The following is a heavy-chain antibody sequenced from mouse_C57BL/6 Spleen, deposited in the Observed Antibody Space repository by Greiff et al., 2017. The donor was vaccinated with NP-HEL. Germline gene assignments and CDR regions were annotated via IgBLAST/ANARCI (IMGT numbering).Heavy chain of an antibody. J-gene: IGHJ4*01. CDR2: IDPETGGT. CDR3: TRITTVVRYYAMDY. V-gene: IGHV1-15*01. CDR1: GYTFTDYE. D-gene: IGHD1-1*01. Sequence: VQLQQSGAELVRPGASVTLSCKASGYTFTDYEMHWVKQTPVHGLEWIGAIDPETGGTAYNQKFKGKAILTADKSSSTAYMELRSLTSEDSAVYYCTRITTVVRYYAMDYWGQGTSVTVSS.